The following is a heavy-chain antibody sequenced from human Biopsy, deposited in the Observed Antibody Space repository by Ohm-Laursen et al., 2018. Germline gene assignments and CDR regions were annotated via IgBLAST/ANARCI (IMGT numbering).Heavy chain of an antibody. CDR1: GFTFSGYG. J-gene: IGHJ6*03. Sequence: SLRLSCAASGFTFSGYGMHWDRQAPGKGLEWVAVIWYDGTDKFYADSVKGRFTISRDNSKNTLYLHMNSLRAADTAVYYCARDRYYGSENYFSHYNMDVWGQGTTVTVSS. D-gene: IGHD3-10*01. CDR2: IWYDGTDK. V-gene: IGHV3-33*01. CDR3: ARDRYYGSENYFSHYNMDV.